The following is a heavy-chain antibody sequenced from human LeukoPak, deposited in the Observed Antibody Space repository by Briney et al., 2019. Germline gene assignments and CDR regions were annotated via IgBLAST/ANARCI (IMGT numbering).Heavy chain of an antibody. Sequence: SETLSLTCTVSGGSINGYFWTWIRQPPGKGLEWIGYISDSGSTDYNPSLRSRVTLSVDSSNTEFSLRLNSVTAADTAVYYCARVFRGAVTSNWFDPWGQGTPVTVSS. V-gene: IGHV4-59*01. CDR1: GGSINGYF. CDR2: ISDSGST. CDR3: ARVFRGAVTSNWFDP. J-gene: IGHJ5*02. D-gene: IGHD4-17*01.